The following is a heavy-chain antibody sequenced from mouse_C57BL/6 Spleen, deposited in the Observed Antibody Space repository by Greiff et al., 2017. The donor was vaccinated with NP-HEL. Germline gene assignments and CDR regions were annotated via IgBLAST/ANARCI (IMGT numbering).Heavy chain of an antibody. CDR3: AKNMRGNYYAMDY. J-gene: IGHJ4*01. Sequence: VQLVESGPGLVQPSQSLSITCTVSGFSLTSYGVHWVRQPPGKGLEWLGVIWSGGSTDYNAAFISRLSISKDNSKSQVFFKMNSLQADDTAIYYCAKNMRGNYYAMDYWGQGTSVTVSS. CDR2: IWSGGST. V-gene: IGHV2-4*01. D-gene: IGHD2-1*01. CDR1: GFSLTSYG.